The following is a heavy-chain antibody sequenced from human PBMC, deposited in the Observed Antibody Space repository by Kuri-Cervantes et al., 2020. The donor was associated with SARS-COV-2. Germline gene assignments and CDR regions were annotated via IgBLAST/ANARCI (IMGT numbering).Heavy chain of an antibody. V-gene: IGHV3-7*01. D-gene: IGHD3-16*01. Sequence: GESLKISCAASGFTFSSYWMSWARQAPGKGLEWVANIKQDGSEKYYVDSVKGRFTISRDNAKNSLYLQMNSLRAEDTAVYYCARWGVYYFDYWGQGTLVTVSS. CDR3: ARWGVYYFDY. CDR1: GFTFSSYW. CDR2: IKQDGSEK. J-gene: IGHJ4*02.